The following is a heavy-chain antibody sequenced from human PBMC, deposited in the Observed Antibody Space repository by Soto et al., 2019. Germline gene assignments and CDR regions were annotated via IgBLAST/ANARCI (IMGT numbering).Heavy chain of an antibody. Sequence: SETLSLTCTFNVVSITTSDFFGGWIRQPPGKGLEWIGTISYRGNTYYKSSLKSRVTLSVDTSKNHFSLNLRSVTAADTAVYFCARPLRRQVHPIRFDRWGQGT. V-gene: IGHV4-39*02. D-gene: IGHD1-1*01. J-gene: IGHJ5*02. CDR2: ISYRGNT. CDR1: VVSITTSDFF. CDR3: ARPLRRQVHPIRFDR.